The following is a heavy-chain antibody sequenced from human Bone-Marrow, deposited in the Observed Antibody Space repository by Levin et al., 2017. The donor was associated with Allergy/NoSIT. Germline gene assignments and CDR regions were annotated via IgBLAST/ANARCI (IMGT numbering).Heavy chain of an antibody. CDR3: AKGHYYDSSGRYSYLDS. Sequence: GESLKISCAASGFTFSNYGMHWVRQAPGKGLEWVAIISYDGSNEYYADSVKGRFTISRDISKNTLYLQMNSLRAEDTAVYYCAKGHYYDSSGRYSYLDSWGQGTLVTVSS. CDR2: ISYDGSNE. D-gene: IGHD3-22*01. V-gene: IGHV3-30*18. CDR1: GFTFSNYG. J-gene: IGHJ4*02.